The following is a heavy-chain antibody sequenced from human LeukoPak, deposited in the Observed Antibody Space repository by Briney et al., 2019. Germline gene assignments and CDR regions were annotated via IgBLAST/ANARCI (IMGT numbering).Heavy chain of an antibody. V-gene: IGHV3-7*01. CDR1: GFSFRDYW. Sequence: PGGSLRLSCAASGFSFRDYWMSWVRQAPGKGPEWVASIKQDAIEKYYVDSVKGRFTISRDNAKNSLYLQMNSLRAEDAAVYYCARDFGEWSYYGMDVWGQGTTVTVSS. CDR3: ARDFGEWSYYGMDV. CDR2: IKQDAIEK. J-gene: IGHJ6*02. D-gene: IGHD3-10*01.